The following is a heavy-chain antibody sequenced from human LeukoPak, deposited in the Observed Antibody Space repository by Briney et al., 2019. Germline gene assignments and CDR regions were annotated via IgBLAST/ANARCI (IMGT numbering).Heavy chain of an antibody. CDR3: ARERGLLSIAVAGTSD. D-gene: IGHD6-19*01. CDR2: IYHSGST. CDR1: GGSISSGGYY. J-gene: IGHJ4*02. V-gene: IGHV4-30-2*01. Sequence: PSETLSLTCTVSGGSISSGGYYWSWIRQPPGEGLEWIGYIYHSGSTYYNPSLKSRVTISVDRSKNQFSLKLSSVTAADTAVYYCARERGLLSIAVAGTSDWGQGTLVTVSS.